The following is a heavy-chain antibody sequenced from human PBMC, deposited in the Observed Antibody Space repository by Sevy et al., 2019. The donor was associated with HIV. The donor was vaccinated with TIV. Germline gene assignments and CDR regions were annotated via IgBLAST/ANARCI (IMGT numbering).Heavy chain of an antibody. CDR1: GDSVSSIRTS. CDR2: TYYRSKWYN. J-gene: IGHJ6*02. CDR3: AERTNDVFYYGMDV. Sequence: QSQTLSLTCAISGDSVSSIRTSWNWIRQSPSRGLEWLGRTYYRSKWYNDYATSVKSRITINADTSKNQVSLQLNSVIPEDTAVYYCAERTNDVFYYGMDVWGQGTTVTVSS. V-gene: IGHV6-1*01.